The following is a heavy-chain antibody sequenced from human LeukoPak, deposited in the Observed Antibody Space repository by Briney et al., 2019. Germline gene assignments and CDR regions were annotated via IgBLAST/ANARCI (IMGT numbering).Heavy chain of an antibody. CDR3: ASGYRGSHTTNRHAFDI. D-gene: IGHD1-26*01. CDR1: GGSISSYY. CDR2: IYYSGST. V-gene: IGHV4-59*01. Sequence: SETLSLTCPVAGGSISSYYWSWIRQPPGKGLEWVGYIYYSGSTNYNPSLKSRVTISVDTSKNQSSLKLSSVTAADTAAYYCASGYRGSHTTNRHAFDIWGQGTMVTVSS. J-gene: IGHJ3*02.